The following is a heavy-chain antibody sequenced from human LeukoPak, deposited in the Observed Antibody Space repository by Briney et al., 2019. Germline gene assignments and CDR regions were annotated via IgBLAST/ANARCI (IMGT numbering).Heavy chain of an antibody. V-gene: IGHV3-11*04. CDR3: ARDPRIAAAAYEDNWFDP. CDR1: GFTFSDYY. J-gene: IGHJ5*02. CDR2: ISSSGSTI. D-gene: IGHD6-13*01. Sequence: GGSLRLSCAASGFTFSDYYMSWIRQAPGKGLEWVSYISSSGSTIYYADSVKGRFTISRDNAKNSLYLQMNSLRAEDTAVYYCARDPRIAAAAYEDNWFDPWGQGTLVAVSS.